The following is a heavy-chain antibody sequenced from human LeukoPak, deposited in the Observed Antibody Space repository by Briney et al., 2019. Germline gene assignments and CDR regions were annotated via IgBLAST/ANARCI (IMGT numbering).Heavy chain of an antibody. Sequence: AVKVSCKSSGGTFSSYAFSWVRQPPGQGLEWMGVIIPIFGTANYAQKFQGRVTITADKSTSTAYMELSSLRSEDTAVYYCARVLLSGSSTANWFDPWGQGTLVTVSS. CDR1: GGTFSSYA. CDR3: ARVLLSGSSTANWFDP. CDR2: IIPIFGTA. D-gene: IGHD2-2*01. J-gene: IGHJ5*02. V-gene: IGHV1-69*06.